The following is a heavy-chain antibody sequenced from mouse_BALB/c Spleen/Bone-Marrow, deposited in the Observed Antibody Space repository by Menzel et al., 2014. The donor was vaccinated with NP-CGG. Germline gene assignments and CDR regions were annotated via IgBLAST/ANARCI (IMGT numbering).Heavy chain of an antibody. V-gene: IGHV4-1*02. CDR3: ARLGYYGMMAF. D-gene: IGHD1-1*01. Sequence: EVKLMESGGGLVQTGGSLKLSCAVSGFDFSRYWMSWVRQAPGKGLEWIGEINPESSTINYTPSLKDKFIISRDNAKNTLYLQMSKVRSEDTALYYCARLGYYGMMAFWGQGTSVTVSS. CDR2: INPESSTI. CDR1: GFDFSRYW. J-gene: IGHJ4*01.